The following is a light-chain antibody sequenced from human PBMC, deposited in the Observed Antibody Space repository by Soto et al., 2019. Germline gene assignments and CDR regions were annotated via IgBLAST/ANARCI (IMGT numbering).Light chain of an antibody. Sequence: EIVLTQSPGTLSLSPGETATLSCRASQTIGSTYLAWYQQKPGQAPRLLIFGTSSRATGIPARFSGSGSGTDFTLTISSLEPEDFAVYYCQQYGGAPFTFGPGTKVDI. CDR1: QTIGSTY. J-gene: IGKJ3*01. CDR3: QQYGGAPFT. CDR2: GTS. V-gene: IGKV3-20*01.